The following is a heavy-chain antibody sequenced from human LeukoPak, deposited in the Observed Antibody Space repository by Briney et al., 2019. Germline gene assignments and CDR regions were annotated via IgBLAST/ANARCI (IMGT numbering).Heavy chain of an antibody. V-gene: IGHV3-21*01. Sequence: GGSLRLSCAASGFTFSSYGMHWVRQAPGKVLEWVSSISGSSSYIYYADSVKGRFTISRHNAKNSLYLQMNSLRAEDTAVYYCATVSAGVIGMKDVFDIWGQGTMVTVSS. CDR3: ATVSAGVIGMKDVFDI. J-gene: IGHJ3*02. CDR1: GFTFSSYG. D-gene: IGHD3-16*02. CDR2: ISGSSSYI.